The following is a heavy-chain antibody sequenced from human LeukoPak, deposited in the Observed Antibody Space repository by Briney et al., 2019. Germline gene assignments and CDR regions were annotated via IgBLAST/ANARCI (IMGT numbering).Heavy chain of an antibody. CDR3: ARDSTERVRYFDGPGGS. V-gene: IGHV1-2*02. D-gene: IGHD3-9*01. J-gene: IGHJ5*02. CDR2: MNPYSGGT. CDR1: GYTFTDYY. Sequence: GASVKVSCKAPGYTFTDYYVHWVRQAPGQGLEWMGWMNPYSGGTSYAQKFQGRVTMTRDTSISTAYMDLSRLRSDDTAVYYCARDSTERVRYFDGPGGSWGQGTLVTVSS.